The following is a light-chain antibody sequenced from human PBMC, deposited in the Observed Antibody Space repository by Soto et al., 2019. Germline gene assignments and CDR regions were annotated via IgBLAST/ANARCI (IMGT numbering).Light chain of an antibody. Sequence: EIVLTQSPATLSFSPGERATLSCRASQSVSSYLAWYQQKPGQTPRLLIYDATNRATGIPARFSGSGSGTDFTLTTSSLEPEDFAIYYCQQRANWLYTFGPGTRVDIK. V-gene: IGKV3-11*01. J-gene: IGKJ3*01. CDR3: QQRANWLYT. CDR1: QSVSSY. CDR2: DAT.